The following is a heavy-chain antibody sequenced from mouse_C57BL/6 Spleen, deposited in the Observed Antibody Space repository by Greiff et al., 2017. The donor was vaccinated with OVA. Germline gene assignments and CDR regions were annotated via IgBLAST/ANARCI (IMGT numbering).Heavy chain of an antibody. D-gene: IGHD2-4*01. CDR3: ARYDYDEDFDY. CDR2: INPGSGGT. Sequence: QVQLQQSGAELVRPGTSVKVSCKASGYAFTNYLIEWVKQRPGQGLEWIGVINPGSGGTNYNEKFKGKATLTADKSSSTAYMQLSSLTSEDSAVYFCARYDYDEDFDYWGQGTTLTVSS. J-gene: IGHJ2*01. V-gene: IGHV1-54*01. CDR1: GYAFTNYL.